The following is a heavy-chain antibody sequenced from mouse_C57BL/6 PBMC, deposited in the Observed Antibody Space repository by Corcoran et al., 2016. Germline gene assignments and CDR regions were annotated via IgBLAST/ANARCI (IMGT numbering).Heavy chain of an antibody. Sequence: QVQLKQSGAELVRPGASVKLSCKASGYTFTDYYINWVKQRPGQGLEWIARIYPGSGNTYYNEKFKGKATLTAEKSSSTAYMQLSSLTSEDSAVYFCARSLITTVVADYAMDYWGQGTSVTVSS. CDR3: ARSLITTVVADYAMDY. V-gene: IGHV1-76*01. J-gene: IGHJ4*01. CDR1: GYTFTDYY. CDR2: IYPGSGNT. D-gene: IGHD1-1*01.